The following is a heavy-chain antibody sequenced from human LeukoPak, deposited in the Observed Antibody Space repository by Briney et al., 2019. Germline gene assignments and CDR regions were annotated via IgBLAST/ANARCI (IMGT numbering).Heavy chain of an antibody. CDR2: IWYDGSNK. Sequence: GGSLRLSCTASGFSLSSYGMHWVRQAPGKGLEWVAVIWYDGSNKYYADSVKGRFTISRDNSKNTLYLQMNSLRAEDTAVYYCARDGYYDFWSGYPSNWFDPWGQGTLVTVSS. J-gene: IGHJ5*02. CDR1: GFSLSSYG. CDR3: ARDGYYDFWSGYPSNWFDP. V-gene: IGHV3-33*01. D-gene: IGHD3-3*01.